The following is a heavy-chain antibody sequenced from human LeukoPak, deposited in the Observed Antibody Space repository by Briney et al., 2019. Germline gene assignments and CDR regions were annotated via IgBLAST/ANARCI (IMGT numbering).Heavy chain of an antibody. Sequence: ASVKVSCKASGYTFTGYYMHWVRQAPGQGLEWMGWINPNSGGTNYAQKFQGWVTMTRDTSISTAYMELSRLRSDDTAMYYCARKPDVDMSTFRGEAFDIWGQGTMVTVSS. CDR3: ARKPDVDMSTFRGEAFDI. J-gene: IGHJ3*02. CDR1: GYTFTGYY. V-gene: IGHV1-2*04. D-gene: IGHD5-24*01. CDR2: INPNSGGT.